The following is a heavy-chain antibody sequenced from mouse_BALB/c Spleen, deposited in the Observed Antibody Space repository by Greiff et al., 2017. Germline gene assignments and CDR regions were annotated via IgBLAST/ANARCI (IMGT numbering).Heavy chain of an antibody. D-gene: IGHD2-12*01. J-gene: IGHJ4*01. CDR3: TRWVPYDGYAMDY. V-gene: IGHV6-6*02. CDR2: IRLKSNNYAT. Sequence: EVQLQQSGGGLVQPGGSMKLSCVASGFTFSNYWLNWVRQSPEKGLEWVAEIRLKSNNYATHYAESVKGRFTISRDDSKSSVYLQMNNLRAEDTGIYYCTRWVPYDGYAMDYWGQGTSVTVSS. CDR1: GFTFSNYW.